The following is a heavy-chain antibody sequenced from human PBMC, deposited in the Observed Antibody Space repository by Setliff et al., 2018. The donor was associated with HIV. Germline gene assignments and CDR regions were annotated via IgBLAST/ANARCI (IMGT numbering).Heavy chain of an antibody. D-gene: IGHD3-3*01. CDR3: ARSPPTTFWSGYTYYYYMDV. CDR1: GGSISGYY. CDR2: IYYRGST. J-gene: IGHJ6*03. Sequence: PSETLSLTCTVSGGSISGYYWSWIRQPPGKGLEWIGYIYYRGSTDYNPSLKSRVTISIDTSKNQFSLKLNSVTAADTAVYYCARSPPTTFWSGYTYYYYMDVWGKGNTVTVSS. V-gene: IGHV4-59*01.